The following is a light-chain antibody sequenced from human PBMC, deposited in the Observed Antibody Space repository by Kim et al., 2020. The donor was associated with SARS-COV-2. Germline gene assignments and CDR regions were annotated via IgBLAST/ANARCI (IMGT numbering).Light chain of an antibody. CDR1: SLRSYY. J-gene: IGLJ2*01. CDR2: GKN. V-gene: IGLV3-19*01. CDR3: NSRDSSGNHLGVV. Sequence: SSELTQDPAVSVALGQTVRITCQGDSLRSYYASWYQQKPGQAPVLVIYGKNNRPSGIPDRFSGSSSGNTASLTITGAQPEDEADYYCNSRDSSGNHLGVV.